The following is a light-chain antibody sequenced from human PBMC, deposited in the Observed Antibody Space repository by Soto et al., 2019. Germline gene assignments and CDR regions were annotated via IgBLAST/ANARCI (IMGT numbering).Light chain of an antibody. V-gene: IGKV4-1*01. CDR2: WAS. CDR3: QQYYSMYT. Sequence: DIVMTQSPDSLAVSLGERATINCKSSQSVLYSSNNKNYLAWYQQKPGQPPKLLIYWASTRESGVPDRFSGSGSGTDLTLTISSLQAEDVAVYYCQQYYSMYTFGQGTKVDIK. CDR1: QSVLYSSNNKNY. J-gene: IGKJ2*01.